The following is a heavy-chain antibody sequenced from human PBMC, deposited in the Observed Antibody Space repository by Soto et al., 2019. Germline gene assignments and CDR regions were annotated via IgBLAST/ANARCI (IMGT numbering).Heavy chain of an antibody. V-gene: IGHV3-30-3*01. J-gene: IGHJ4*02. Sequence: QVQLVESGGGVVQPGRSLRLSCAASGFTFRNYAMHWVRQAPGKGLEWVAVISYDGSNKYYADSVKGRFTISRDNSKNTLXXXXXXLRAEDXAVXXXXXXGGYDFWSGYPFDYWGQGTLVTV. CDR2: ISYDGSNK. CDR3: XXXGGYDFWSGYPFDY. CDR1: GFTFRNYA. D-gene: IGHD3-3*01.